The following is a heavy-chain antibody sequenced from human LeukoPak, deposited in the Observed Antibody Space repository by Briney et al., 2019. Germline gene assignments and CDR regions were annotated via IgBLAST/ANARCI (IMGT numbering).Heavy chain of an antibody. Sequence: ASVKVSCKASGYTFPGYYMHWVRQAPGQGLEWMGWINPNSGGTNYAQKFQGRVTMTRDTSISTAYMELSRLRSDDTAVYYCARDGSSGYLLDIWGQGTMVIVSS. D-gene: IGHD3-22*01. V-gene: IGHV1-2*02. CDR1: GYTFPGYY. CDR3: ARDGSSGYLLDI. J-gene: IGHJ3*02. CDR2: INPNSGGT.